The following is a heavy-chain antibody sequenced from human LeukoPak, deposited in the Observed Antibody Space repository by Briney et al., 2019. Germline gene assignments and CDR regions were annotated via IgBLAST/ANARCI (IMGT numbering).Heavy chain of an antibody. J-gene: IGHJ6*03. CDR2: INHSGST. D-gene: IGHD6-6*01. CDR3: ARDRRSSSSIPYYYYYMDV. V-gene: IGHV4-34*01. CDR1: GGSFSGYY. Sequence: SETLSLTCAVYGGSFSGYYWSWIRQPPGKGLEWIGEINHSGSTNYNPSLKSRVTISVDTSKNQFSLKLSSVTAADTAVYYCARDRRSSSSIPYYYYYMDVWGKGTTVTVSS.